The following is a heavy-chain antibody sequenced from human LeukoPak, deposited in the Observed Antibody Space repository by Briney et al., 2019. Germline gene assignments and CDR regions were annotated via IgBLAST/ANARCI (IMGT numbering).Heavy chain of an antibody. CDR1: GGSISRGDYY. D-gene: IGHD3-22*01. Sequence: SETLSLTCTVSGGSISRGDYYWSWIRQPPGKGLECIGYIHYSGSTYYNPSLKSRVTISVDRSKNQFSLKLSSVTAADTAVYYCARVDDSSGTLFDPWGQGTLVTVSS. J-gene: IGHJ5*02. V-gene: IGHV4-30-4*01. CDR3: ARVDDSSGTLFDP. CDR2: IHYSGST.